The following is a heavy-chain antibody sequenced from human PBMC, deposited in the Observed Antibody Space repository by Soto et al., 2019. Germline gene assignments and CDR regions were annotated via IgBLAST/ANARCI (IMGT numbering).Heavy chain of an antibody. CDR3: ARDGGIAARSVYYYYGMDV. CDR2: IIPIFGTA. D-gene: IGHD6-6*01. J-gene: IGHJ6*02. V-gene: IGHV1-69*01. CDR1: GGTFSSYA. Sequence: QVQLVQSGAEVKKPGSSVKVSCKASGGTFSSYAISWVRQAPGQGLEWMGGIIPIFGTANYAQKFQGRVTITADESTSPAYMELSSLSSEDTAVYYCARDGGIAARSVYYYYGMDVWGQGTTVTVSS.